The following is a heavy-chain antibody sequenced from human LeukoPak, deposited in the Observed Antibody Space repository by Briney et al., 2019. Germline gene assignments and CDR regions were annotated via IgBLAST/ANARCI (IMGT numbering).Heavy chain of an antibody. CDR2: VYYSGRT. Sequence: SETPSLTCSVSGDSISSYYWTWIRQPPGKGLEWIGHVYYSGRTNYNPTLESRVTISVDTSKNQFSLNLTSVTAADTAVYYCARQYSSSSYFDYWGQGTLVTVSS. J-gene: IGHJ4*02. V-gene: IGHV4-59*08. D-gene: IGHD6-6*01. CDR3: ARQYSSSSYFDY. CDR1: GDSISSYY.